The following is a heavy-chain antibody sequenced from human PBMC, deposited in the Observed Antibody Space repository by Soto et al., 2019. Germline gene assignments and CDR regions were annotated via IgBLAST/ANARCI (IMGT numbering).Heavy chain of an antibody. V-gene: IGHV3-74*01. CDR3: ARGGTSYYYDSSGHRAKLDF. CDR1: GFTFSSYW. Sequence: AGGSLRLSCAASGFTFSSYWMHWVRQAPGQGLVWVSRINSDGSGTAYADSVKGRFTISRDNAKNTVFLQMNSLRVEDTAVYYCARGGTSYYYDSSGHRAKLDFWGQGTLVTVSS. D-gene: IGHD3-22*01. CDR2: INSDGSGT. J-gene: IGHJ4*02.